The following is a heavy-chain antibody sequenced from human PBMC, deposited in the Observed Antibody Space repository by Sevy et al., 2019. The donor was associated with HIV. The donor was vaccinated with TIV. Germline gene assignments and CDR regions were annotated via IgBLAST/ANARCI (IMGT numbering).Heavy chain of an antibody. CDR1: GFAVSSNF. J-gene: IGHJ4*02. D-gene: IGHD5-12*01. Sequence: GGSLRLSCAASGFAVSSNFMSWVRQAPGKGLEWVSVIYIGGSTYYADSVKGRFPISRDNSKNTLYLQMNSLRAEDTAVDYCARGKHISDDYGSFDYWGQGSLVTVSS. V-gene: IGHV3-53*01. CDR3: ARGKHISDDYGSFDY. CDR2: IYIGGST.